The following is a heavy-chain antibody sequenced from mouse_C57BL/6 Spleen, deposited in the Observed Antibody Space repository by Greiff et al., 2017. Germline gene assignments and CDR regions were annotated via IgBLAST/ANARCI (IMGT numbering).Heavy chain of an antibody. J-gene: IGHJ3*01. CDR2: IDPSDSET. D-gene: IGHD3-2*02. CDR3: AAETAQVSWFAY. V-gene: IGHV1-52*01. CDR1: GYTFTSYW. Sequence: QVQLQQPGAELVRPGSSVKLSCKASGYTFTSYWMHWVKQRPIQGLEWIGNIDPSDSETHYNQKFKDKATLTVDKSSSTAYMQLSSLTSADSAVYYCAAETAQVSWFAYWGQGTLVTVSA.